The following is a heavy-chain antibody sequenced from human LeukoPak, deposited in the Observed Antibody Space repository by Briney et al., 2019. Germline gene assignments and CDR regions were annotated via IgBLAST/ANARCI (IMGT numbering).Heavy chain of an antibody. D-gene: IGHD6-13*01. CDR2: VRNDGNNK. J-gene: IGHJ4*02. V-gene: IGHV3-33*01. CDR1: GFTFRSYG. Sequence: GRSLRLSCAASGFTFRSYGMHWVRQAPGKVLEWVATVRNDGNNKYYADSVKGRFTVSRDNSKDTVSLQLNSLRAEDTAVYYCARGSEAAAGAFDYWGQGALVTVPS. CDR3: ARGSEAAAGAFDY.